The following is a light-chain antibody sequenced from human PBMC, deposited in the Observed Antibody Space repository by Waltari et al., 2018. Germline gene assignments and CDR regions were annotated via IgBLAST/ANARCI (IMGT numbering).Light chain of an antibody. CDR2: DVR. J-gene: IGLJ2*01. CDR3: CSDAGSYTLV. V-gene: IGLV2-11*01. CDR1: SSDVGGYNY. Sequence: QSALTQPRSVSGSPGQSVTISCTGTSSDVGGYNYVSWYQQHPGKAPKLMIYDVRKRPSGGPERFSGSKAGNTAALTISGLQAEDEADYYCCSDAGSYTLVFGGGTKLTVL.